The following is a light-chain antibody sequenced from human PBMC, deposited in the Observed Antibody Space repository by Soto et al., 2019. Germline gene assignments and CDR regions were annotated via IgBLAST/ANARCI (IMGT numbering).Light chain of an antibody. V-gene: IGKV3-15*01. J-gene: IGKJ1*01. CDR3: QQYNNWPPWT. CDR2: AVS. CDR1: QSVSSN. Sequence: EIVMTQSPATLSVSPGDSATLSCRASQSVSSNLAWYQQKPGQGPRLLIYAVSTRSTGIPARFRGRGSETEFTRTIRNLQSEEFAVYYCQQYNNWPPWTFGQGTKVELQ.